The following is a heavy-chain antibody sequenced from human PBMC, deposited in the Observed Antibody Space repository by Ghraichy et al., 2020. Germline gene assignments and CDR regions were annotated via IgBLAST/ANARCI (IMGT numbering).Heavy chain of an antibody. CDR1: GGSISPFY. CDR2: ISHSGNP. J-gene: IGHJ4*02. V-gene: IGHV4-59*01. Sequence: SQTLSLTCTVSGGSISPFYWSWIRQPPGKGLEWVGYISHSGNPNYSPSLNGRLSMSIDTSKSQFSLRLTSVTAADTAVYYCARRTLATNFDYWGQGTLVTVSS. D-gene: IGHD1-14*01. CDR3: ARRTLATNFDY.